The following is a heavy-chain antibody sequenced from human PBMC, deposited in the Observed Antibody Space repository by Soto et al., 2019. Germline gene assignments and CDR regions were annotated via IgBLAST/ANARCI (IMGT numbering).Heavy chain of an antibody. CDR3: ARDHEGATDFDY. CDR1: VFTFSSYG. D-gene: IGHD1-26*01. Sequence: GWSLRLSCASSVFTFSSYGMHWVRQAPGKGLEWVAVIWYDGSNKYYADSVKGRFTISRDNSKNTLYLQMNSLRAEDTAVYYCARDHEGATDFDYWGQGTLVTVSS. J-gene: IGHJ4*02. V-gene: IGHV3-33*01. CDR2: IWYDGSNK.